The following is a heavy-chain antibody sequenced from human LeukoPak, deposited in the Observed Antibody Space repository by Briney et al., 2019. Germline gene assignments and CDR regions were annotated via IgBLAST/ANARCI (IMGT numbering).Heavy chain of an antibody. CDR1: GGSISSYY. Sequence: PSETLSLTCTVSGGSISSYYWSWIRQPPGKGLEWIGYIYYSGSTNYNPSLKSRVTISVDTSKNQFSLKLSSVTAADTAVYYCARSRGSYSEVDFDYWGQGTLVTVSS. V-gene: IGHV4-59*01. CDR3: ARSRGSYSEVDFDY. J-gene: IGHJ4*02. CDR2: IYYSGST. D-gene: IGHD1-26*01.